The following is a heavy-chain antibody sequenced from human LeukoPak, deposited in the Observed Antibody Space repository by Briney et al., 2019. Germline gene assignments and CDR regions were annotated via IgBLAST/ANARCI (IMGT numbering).Heavy chain of an antibody. CDR3: ARPKRDSATYYDAFDI. V-gene: IGHV4-34*01. CDR2: INHSGST. Sequence: SETLSLTCAVYGGSFSGYYWSWIRQPPGKGLEWIGEINHSGSTNYNPSLKSRVTISVDTSKNQFSLKMSSVTAADTAVYYCARPKRDSATYYDAFDIWGQGTMVTVSS. J-gene: IGHJ3*02. CDR1: GGSFSGYY. D-gene: IGHD2/OR15-2a*01.